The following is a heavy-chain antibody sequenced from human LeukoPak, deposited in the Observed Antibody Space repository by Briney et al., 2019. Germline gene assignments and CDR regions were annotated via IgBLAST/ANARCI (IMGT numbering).Heavy chain of an antibody. J-gene: IGHJ4*02. CDR2: INWNGGRT. Sequence: GGSLRLSCAASGFTFDDYGMSWVRQAPGKGLEWVSGINWNGGRTGYADSVKGRFTISRDNAKNSLYLQMNSLRAEDTAVYYCAVEMATIKTDYFDYWGQGTLVTVSS. CDR3: AVEMATIKTDYFDY. D-gene: IGHD5-24*01. V-gene: IGHV3-20*04. CDR1: GFTFDDYG.